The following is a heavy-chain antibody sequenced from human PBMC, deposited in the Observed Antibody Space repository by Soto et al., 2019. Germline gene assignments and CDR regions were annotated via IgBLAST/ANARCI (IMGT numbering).Heavy chain of an antibody. V-gene: IGHV3-74*03. CDR1: GFTFSMYW. CDR2: INGDGTDT. Sequence: EVQLVASGGGLVQPGGSLRLSCAASGFTFSMYWMHWVRQAPGQGLLWVSRINGDGTDTTYADSVKGRFTISRDNAKNTVYLQMNGLRAEDTAVYYCAREVGRGSGSYYLDYWGQETLVTVSS. J-gene: IGHJ4*02. CDR3: AREVGRGSGSYYLDY. D-gene: IGHD3-16*01.